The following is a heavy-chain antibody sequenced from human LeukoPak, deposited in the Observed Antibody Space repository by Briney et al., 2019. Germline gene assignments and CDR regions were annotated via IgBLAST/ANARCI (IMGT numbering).Heavy chain of an antibody. V-gene: IGHV1-3*01. CDR2: INAGNGNT. D-gene: IGHD5-24*01. CDR3: AREIDRDGYNRFFDY. J-gene: IGHJ4*02. CDR1: GYTFTTYA. Sequence: ASVKVSCKASGYTFTTYAMHWVRQAPGQRLEWMGWINAGNGNTKYSQKFQGRVTITRDTSASTAYMDLSSLRSEDTAVYYCAREIDRDGYNRFFDYWGQGILVTVSS.